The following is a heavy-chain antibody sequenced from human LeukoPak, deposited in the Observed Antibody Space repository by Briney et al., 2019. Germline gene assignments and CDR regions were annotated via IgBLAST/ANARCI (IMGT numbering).Heavy chain of an antibody. V-gene: IGHV1-69*13. CDR1: GYTFTSYG. D-gene: IGHD6-13*01. Sequence: GASVKVSCKASGYTFTSYGISWVRQAPGQGLEWMGGIIPIFGTANYAQKFQGRVTITADESTSTAYMELSSLRSEDTAVYYCARDTIAAAGTTNDYWGQGTLVTVSS. CDR3: ARDTIAAAGTTNDY. J-gene: IGHJ4*02. CDR2: IIPIFGTA.